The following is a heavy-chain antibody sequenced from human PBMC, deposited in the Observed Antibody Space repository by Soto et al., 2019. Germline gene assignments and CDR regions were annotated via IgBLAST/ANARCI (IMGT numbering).Heavy chain of an antibody. CDR3: ARDPGLPPYYFDY. J-gene: IGHJ4*02. Sequence: SVKVSCKASGGTFSSYAISWVRQAPGQGLEWMGGIIPIFGTANYAQKFQGRVTITADESTSTAYTELSSLRSEDTAVYYCARDPGLPPYYFDYWGQGTLVTVSS. V-gene: IGHV1-69*13. D-gene: IGHD3-10*01. CDR2: IIPIFGTA. CDR1: GGTFSSYA.